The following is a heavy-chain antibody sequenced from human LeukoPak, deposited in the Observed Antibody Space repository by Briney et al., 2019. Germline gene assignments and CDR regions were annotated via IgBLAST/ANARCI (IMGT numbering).Heavy chain of an antibody. D-gene: IGHD3-22*01. V-gene: IGHV1-2*02. J-gene: IGHJ4*02. CDR3: ARDRYYYDSSGEKALDY. CDR2: INPNSGGT. CDR1: GYTFTGYY. Sequence: ASVKVSCKASGYTFTGYYMHWVRQAPGQGLEWMGWINPNSGGTNYAQKFQGRVTMTRDTSISTAYMELSRLRSDDTAVYYCARDRYYYDSSGEKALDYWGQGTLVTVSS.